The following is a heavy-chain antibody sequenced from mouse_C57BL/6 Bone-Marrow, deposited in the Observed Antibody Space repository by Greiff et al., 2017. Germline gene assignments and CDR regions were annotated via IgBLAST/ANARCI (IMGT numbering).Heavy chain of an antibody. J-gene: IGHJ3*01. CDR1: GYTFTSYW. V-gene: IGHV1-59*01. Sequence: VQLQQPGAELVRPGTSVKLSCKASGYTFTSYWMHWVKQRPGQGLEWIGVIDPSDSYTNYNQKFKGKATLTVDTSSSTAYMQLISLTSEDSAVYYCARGGYYGSRIAYWGQGTLVTVSA. CDR3: ARGGYYGSRIAY. CDR2: IDPSDSYT. D-gene: IGHD1-1*01.